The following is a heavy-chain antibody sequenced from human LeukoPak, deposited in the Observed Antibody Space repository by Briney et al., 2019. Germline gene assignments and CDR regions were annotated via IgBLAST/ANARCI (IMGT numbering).Heavy chain of an antibody. Sequence: SETLSLTCAVSGYSISSGYYWDWIRQPPGKGLEWIGSIYHSGSTYYNPSLKSRVTISVDTSKNQFSLKLSSETAADTPVYYCARHRRGEHTYYDILTGYSTHDYWGQGTLVTVSS. V-gene: IGHV4-38-2*01. CDR2: IYHSGST. J-gene: IGHJ4*02. CDR1: GYSISSGYY. D-gene: IGHD3-9*01. CDR3: ARHRRGEHTYYDILTGYSTHDY.